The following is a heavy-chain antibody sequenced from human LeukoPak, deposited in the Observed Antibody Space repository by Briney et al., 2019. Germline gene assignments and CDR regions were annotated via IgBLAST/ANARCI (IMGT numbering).Heavy chain of an antibody. Sequence: PVGSLRLSSAASGFTFSSYAMSSVRQAPGKGLEWVSAISGSGGSTYSADTVKGRFTISRDNSKNTLYLQMNSLRAEDTAVYYCAKGPYCGGDCYSGEDYWGQGTLVTVSS. CDR2: ISGSGGST. V-gene: IGHV3-23*01. CDR1: GFTFSSYA. J-gene: IGHJ4*02. D-gene: IGHD2-21*01. CDR3: AKGPYCGGDCYSGEDY.